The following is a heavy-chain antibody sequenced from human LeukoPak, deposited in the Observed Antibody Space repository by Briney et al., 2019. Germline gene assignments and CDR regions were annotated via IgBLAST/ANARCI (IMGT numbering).Heavy chain of an antibody. CDR2: IKVDGSEK. CDR3: ARGVWELTWGLDYYYYMDV. V-gene: IGHV3-7*01. Sequence: GGSLRLSCAASGFTVDDYGMSWVRQAPGKGLEWVANIKVDGSEKYYVDSVKGRITISRDNAKSSLYLQINSLRAEDTAVYYCARGVWELTWGLDYYYYMDVWGKGTTVTVSS. CDR1: GFTVDDYG. J-gene: IGHJ6*03. D-gene: IGHD3-16*01.